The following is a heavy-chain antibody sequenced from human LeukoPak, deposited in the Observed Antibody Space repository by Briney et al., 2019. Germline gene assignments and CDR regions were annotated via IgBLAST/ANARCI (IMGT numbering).Heavy chain of an antibody. CDR2: IYFSGST. J-gene: IGHJ4*02. Sequence: SETLSLTCTVSGGSVNSGSYYWSWVRQPPGKGLEWIGYIYFSGSTYYNPSLRSRAIISIDTSKNQSFLKLTSMTAADTAVYYCGRTSDRWELPRLWGQGTLVTVSS. CDR3: GRTSDRWELPRL. CDR1: GGSVNSGSYY. V-gene: IGHV4-61*01. D-gene: IGHD1-26*01.